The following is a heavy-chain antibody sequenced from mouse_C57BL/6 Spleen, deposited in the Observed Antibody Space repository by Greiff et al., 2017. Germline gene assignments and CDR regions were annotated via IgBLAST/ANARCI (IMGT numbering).Heavy chain of an antibody. Sequence: VQLKQPGAELVKPGASVKLSCKASGYTFTSYWMHWVKQRPGRGLEWIGRIDPNSGGTKYNEKFKSKATLTVDKPSSTAYMQLSSLTSEDSAVYYCARGIYYGNYLYAMDYWGQGTSVTVSS. CDR2: IDPNSGGT. CDR1: GYTFTSYW. J-gene: IGHJ4*01. CDR3: ARGIYYGNYLYAMDY. D-gene: IGHD2-1*01. V-gene: IGHV1-72*01.